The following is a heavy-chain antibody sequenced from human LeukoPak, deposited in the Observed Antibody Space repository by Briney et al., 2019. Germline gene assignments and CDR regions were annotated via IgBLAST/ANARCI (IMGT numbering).Heavy chain of an antibody. V-gene: IGHV5-51*01. J-gene: IGHJ4*02. Sequence: PGESLQISCKGSGSSFTSYWIGWVRQLPGKGLEWMGIIYPGDSDTRYSPSFQGQVTISADKSISTAYLQWSSLKASDTAMYFCARSSSWYEDTAFDYWGQGTLVTVSS. CDR2: IYPGDSDT. D-gene: IGHD6-13*01. CDR3: ARSSSWYEDTAFDY. CDR1: GSSFTSYW.